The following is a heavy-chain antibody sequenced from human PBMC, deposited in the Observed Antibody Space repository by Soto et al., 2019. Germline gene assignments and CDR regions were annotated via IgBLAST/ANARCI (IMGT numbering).Heavy chain of an antibody. Sequence: PGGSLRLSCAASGFTFRSSGMTWVRQAPGKGLEWVSYISSSSSTIYYADSVKGRFTISRDNAKNSLYLQMNSLRAEDTVVYYCARDRLGGAICTLDYWGQGTLVTVSS. CDR1: GFTFRSSG. D-gene: IGHD3-16*01. CDR2: ISSSSSTI. V-gene: IGHV3-48*01. J-gene: IGHJ4*02. CDR3: ARDRLGGAICTLDY.